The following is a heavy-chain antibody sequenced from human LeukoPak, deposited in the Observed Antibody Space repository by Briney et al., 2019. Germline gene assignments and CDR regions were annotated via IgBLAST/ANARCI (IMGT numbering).Heavy chain of an antibody. CDR1: GGSISSRSYH. D-gene: IGHD3-3*01. Sequence: PSETLSLTCTVSGGSISSRSYHWSWIRQPAGKELEWIGRIYTSGSTNYNPSLKSRITMSVDTSKNQFSLKLSSVTAADTAVYYCARIRSNYDFWSGYYAYYYYYMDVWGKGTTVTVSS. CDR3: ARIRSNYDFWSGYYAYYYYYMDV. V-gene: IGHV4-61*02. J-gene: IGHJ6*03. CDR2: IYTSGST.